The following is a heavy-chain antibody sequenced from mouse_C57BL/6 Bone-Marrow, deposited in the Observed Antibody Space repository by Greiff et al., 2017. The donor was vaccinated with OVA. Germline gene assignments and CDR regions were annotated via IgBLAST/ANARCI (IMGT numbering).Heavy chain of an antibody. CDR1: GFSFNTYA. D-gene: IGHD2-12*01. Sequence: DVMLVESGGGLVQPKGSLKLSCAASGFSFNTYAMNWVRQAPGKGLEWVARIRSKSNNYATYYADSVKDRFTISRDDSESMLYLQMNNLKTEDTAMYYCVRAYYMYFDVWGTGTTVTVSS. J-gene: IGHJ1*03. CDR2: IRSKSNNYAT. CDR3: VRAYYMYFDV. V-gene: IGHV10-1*01.